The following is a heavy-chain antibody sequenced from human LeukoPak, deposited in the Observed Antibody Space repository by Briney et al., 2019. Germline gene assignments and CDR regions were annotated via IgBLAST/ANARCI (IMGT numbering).Heavy chain of an antibody. J-gene: IGHJ4*02. CDR3: TKGLYGSGSSPDF. CDR2: INDSGSST. V-gene: IGHV3-23*01. Sequence: AGRSLRLSCAASGFTFRKYAMTWVRQAPGKGLEWVSGINDSGSSTYYADSVNGRLTISRDNAKNTVYLQMNSLRVEDTAVYYCTKGLYGSGSSPDFWGQGTLVTVSS. CDR1: GFTFRKYA. D-gene: IGHD3-10*01.